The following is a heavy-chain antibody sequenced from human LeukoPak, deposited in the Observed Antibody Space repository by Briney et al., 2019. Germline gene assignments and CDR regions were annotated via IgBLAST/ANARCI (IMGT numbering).Heavy chain of an antibody. CDR1: GFTFSSYS. J-gene: IGHJ4*02. CDR3: ARVYYSGYDGWNDY. V-gene: IGHV3-48*04. D-gene: IGHD5-12*01. Sequence: GGSLRLSCAASGFTFSSYSMNWVRQAPGKGLEWVSYISSSGSTIYYADSVKGRFTISRDNAKNSLYLQMNSLRAEDTAVYYCARVYYSGYDGWNDYWGQGTLVTVSS. CDR2: ISSSGSTI.